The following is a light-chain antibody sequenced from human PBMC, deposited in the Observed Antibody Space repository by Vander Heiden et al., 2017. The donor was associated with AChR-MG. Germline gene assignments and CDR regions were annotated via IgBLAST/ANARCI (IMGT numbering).Light chain of an antibody. CDR3: SSYTSSSTLV. CDR1: SNDVGHYNY. V-gene: IGLV2-14*03. Sequence: QSALTQPASVSGSPGQSITISCTGTSNDVGHYNYVSWYQQHPGKAPKLMIYDVSDRPSGVSNRFSGSKSGNTASLSISGLQAEDEADYYCSSYTSSSTLVFGGGTKVTVL. CDR2: DVS. J-gene: IGLJ2*01.